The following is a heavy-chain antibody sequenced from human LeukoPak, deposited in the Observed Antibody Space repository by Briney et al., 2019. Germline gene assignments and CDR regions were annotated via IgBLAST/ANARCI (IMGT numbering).Heavy chain of an antibody. CDR3: ARRYDSSGYYNVWAFDI. J-gene: IGHJ3*02. V-gene: IGHV3-7*03. D-gene: IGHD3-22*01. Sequence: PGGSLRLSCAASGFTFSSYWMGWVRQAPGKGLEWVANIKQDGSEKYYVDSVKGRFTISRDNAKNSLYLQMNSLRAEDTAVYYCARRYDSSGYYNVWAFDIWGQGTMVTVSS. CDR1: GFTFSSYW. CDR2: IKQDGSEK.